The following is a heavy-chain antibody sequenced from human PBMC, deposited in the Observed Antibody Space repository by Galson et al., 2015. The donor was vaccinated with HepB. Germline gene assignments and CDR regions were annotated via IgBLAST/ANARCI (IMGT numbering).Heavy chain of an antibody. Sequence: SLRLSCAASGFTFSSYAMHWVRQAPGKGLEWVAVISYDGSNKYYADSVKGRFTISRDNSKNTLYLQMNSLRAEDTAVYYCARDGTNCSSTSCYGVFDYWGQGTLVTVSS. V-gene: IGHV3-30-3*01. CDR2: ISYDGSNK. CDR3: ARDGTNCSSTSCYGVFDY. J-gene: IGHJ4*02. D-gene: IGHD2-2*01. CDR1: GFTFSSYA.